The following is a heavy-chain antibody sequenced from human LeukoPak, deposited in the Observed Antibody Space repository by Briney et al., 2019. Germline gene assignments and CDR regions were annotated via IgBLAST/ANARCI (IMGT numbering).Heavy chain of an antibody. J-gene: IGHJ5*02. Sequence: ASVKVSCKVSGYTFTDYYMHWVQQAPGKGLEWMGLVDPEDGETIYAEKFQGRVTITADTSTDTAYMELSSLRSEDTAVYYCATGRIAVAGTSWFDPWGQGTLVTVFS. D-gene: IGHD6-19*01. CDR2: VDPEDGET. V-gene: IGHV1-69-2*01. CDR1: GYTFTDYY. CDR3: ATGRIAVAGTSWFDP.